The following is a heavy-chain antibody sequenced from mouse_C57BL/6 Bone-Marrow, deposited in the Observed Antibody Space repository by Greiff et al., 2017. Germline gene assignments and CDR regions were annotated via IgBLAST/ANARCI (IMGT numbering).Heavy chain of an antibody. CDR1: GYTFTTYP. J-gene: IGHJ2*01. Sequence: VKLMESGAELVKPGASVKMSCKASGYTFTTYPIEWMKQNHGKSLEWIGNFHPYNDDTKYNEKFKGKATLTVEKSSSTVYLELSRLTSDDSAVYYCARVNYYGSSWDYFDYWGQGTTLTVSS. V-gene: IGHV1-47*01. D-gene: IGHD1-1*01. CDR2: FHPYNDDT. CDR3: ARVNYYGSSWDYFDY.